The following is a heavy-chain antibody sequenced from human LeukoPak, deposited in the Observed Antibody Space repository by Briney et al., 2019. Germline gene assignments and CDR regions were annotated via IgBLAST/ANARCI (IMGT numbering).Heavy chain of an antibody. Sequence: SGTLSLTCAVSGGSISSSNWWSWVRQPPGKGLEWIGETYHSGSTNYNPSLKSRVTISVDKSKNQFSLKLSSVTAADTAVYYCARLFSYDSSGDAFDIWGQGTMVTVSS. CDR3: ARLFSYDSSGDAFDI. CDR1: GGSISSSNW. D-gene: IGHD3-22*01. V-gene: IGHV4-4*02. CDR2: TYHSGST. J-gene: IGHJ3*02.